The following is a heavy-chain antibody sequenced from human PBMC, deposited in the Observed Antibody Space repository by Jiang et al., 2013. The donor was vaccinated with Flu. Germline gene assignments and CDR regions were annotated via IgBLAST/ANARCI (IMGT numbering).Heavy chain of an antibody. CDR2: INPDSGGT. J-gene: IGHJ4*02. CDR1: GYTFDNYY. CDR3: ATDVDTDYGTWFVK. Sequence: SGYTFDNYYMYWVRQAPGQGLEWMGWINPDSGGTKYAQKFQGRVTMTRDTSMTTAYMELSGLKSDDTAIYYCATDVDTDYGTWFVKWGQGTLVTVSS. D-gene: IGHD4-17*01. V-gene: IGHV1-2*02.